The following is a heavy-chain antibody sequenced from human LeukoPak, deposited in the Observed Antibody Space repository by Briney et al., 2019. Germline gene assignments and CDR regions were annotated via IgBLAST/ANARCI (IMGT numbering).Heavy chain of an antibody. CDR2: ISDSGSPI. Sequence: PGGSLRLSCEASGFTFSSYEMNWVRQAPGKGLEWVSYISDSGSPIYYADSVKGRFTISRDNAKNSLYLQMNSLRPEDTAVYYCAKFSSSGWSRSTNKWGQGTLVTVSS. V-gene: IGHV3-48*03. D-gene: IGHD6-19*01. J-gene: IGHJ4*02. CDR1: GFTFSSYE. CDR3: AKFSSSGWSRSTNK.